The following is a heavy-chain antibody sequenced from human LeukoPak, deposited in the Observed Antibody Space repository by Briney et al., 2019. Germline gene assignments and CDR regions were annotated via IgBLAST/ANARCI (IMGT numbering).Heavy chain of an antibody. J-gene: IGHJ4*02. CDR2: TISSTGAL. Sequence: GGSLRLSCAASGFTFSTYTMNWVRQSPGKGLEWVSTISSTGALHYADSVKARFTISRDSAKNSLYLQMNSLRAEDTAVYYCVRDAPYSHFDYWGQGTLVTVSS. V-gene: IGHV3-48*01. CDR3: VRDAPYSHFDY. D-gene: IGHD4-11*01. CDR1: GFTFSTYT.